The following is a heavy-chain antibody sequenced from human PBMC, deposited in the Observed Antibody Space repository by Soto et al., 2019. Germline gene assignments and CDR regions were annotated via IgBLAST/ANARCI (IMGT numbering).Heavy chain of an antibody. V-gene: IGHV4-34*01. Sequence: SETLSLTCAVYGGSFRGYYCSWIRQPPGKGLEWIGEINHSGSTNYNPSLKSRVTISVDTSKNQFSLKLSSVTAADTAVYYCARAGYGYFDYWGQGTLVTVSS. D-gene: IGHD5-12*01. J-gene: IGHJ4*02. CDR1: GGSFRGYY. CDR2: INHSGST. CDR3: ARAGYGYFDY.